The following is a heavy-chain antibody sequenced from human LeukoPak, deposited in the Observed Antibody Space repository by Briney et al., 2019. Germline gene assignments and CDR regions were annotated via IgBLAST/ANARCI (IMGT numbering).Heavy chain of an antibody. Sequence: GGSLRLSCAASGFTFDDYAMHWVRQAPGKGLGWVSGISWNSGSIGYADSVKGRFTISRDNAKNSLYLQMNSLRAEDTALYYCAKARGLLDDAFDIWGQGTMVTVSS. D-gene: IGHD2/OR15-2a*01. J-gene: IGHJ3*02. V-gene: IGHV3-9*01. CDR3: AKARGLLDDAFDI. CDR2: ISWNSGSI. CDR1: GFTFDDYA.